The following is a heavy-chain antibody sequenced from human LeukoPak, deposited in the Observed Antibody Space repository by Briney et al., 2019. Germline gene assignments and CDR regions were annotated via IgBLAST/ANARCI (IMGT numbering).Heavy chain of an antibody. J-gene: IGHJ4*02. Sequence: GGSLRLSCAASGFTFSSYAMHWVRQAPGKGLEYVSAISSNGDSTYYANFVKGRFTISRDNSKNTLYPQMASLRGEDTAVYYCARAPREGFSGSYHDYWGQGTLVTVSS. D-gene: IGHD1-26*01. CDR3: ARAPREGFSGSYHDY. CDR1: GFTFSSYA. V-gene: IGHV3-64*01. CDR2: ISSNGDST.